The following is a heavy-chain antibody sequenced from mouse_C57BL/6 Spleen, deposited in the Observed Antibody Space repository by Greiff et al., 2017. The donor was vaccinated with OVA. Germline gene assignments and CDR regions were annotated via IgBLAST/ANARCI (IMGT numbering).Heavy chain of an antibody. D-gene: IGHD2-12*01. CDR2: INPNNGGT. CDR3: ARYYSAMDY. J-gene: IGHJ4*01. V-gene: IGHV1-26*01. CDR1: GYTFTDYY. Sequence: EVQLQQSGPELVKPGASVKISCKASGYTFTDYYMNWVKPSHGKSLEWIGDINPNNGGTSYNQKFKGKATLTVDKSSSTAYMELRSLTSEDSAVYYCARYYSAMDYWGQGTSVTVSS.